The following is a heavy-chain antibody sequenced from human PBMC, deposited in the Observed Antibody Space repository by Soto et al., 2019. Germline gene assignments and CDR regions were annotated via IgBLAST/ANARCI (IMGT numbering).Heavy chain of an antibody. CDR2: IYYSGST. Sequence: QVQLQESGPGLVKPSQTLSLTCTVCGGSISSGGYNWSWIRQHPGKGLEWIGYIYYSGSTYYNPSLKSRVTISVDTSKNQFSLKLSSVTAADTAVYYCARTPIYYDILTGYFPGWFDPWGQGTLVTVSS. J-gene: IGHJ5*02. CDR3: ARTPIYYDILTGYFPGWFDP. D-gene: IGHD3-9*01. V-gene: IGHV4-31*03. CDR1: GGSISSGGYN.